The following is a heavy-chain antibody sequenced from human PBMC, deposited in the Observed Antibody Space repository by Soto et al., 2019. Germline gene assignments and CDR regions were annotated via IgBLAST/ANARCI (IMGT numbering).Heavy chain of an antibody. D-gene: IGHD6-19*01. J-gene: IGHJ4*02. CDR1: GDSFSSAEYN. V-gene: IGHV4-30-4*01. CDR2: IYYSGYT. CDR3: DRSSDSVALDY. Sequence: QVLLQESGPGLVKPSQTLSLTCTVSGDSFSSAEYNWSWIRQPPGKGLEWIGYIYYSGYTYNNPSLKSRLTMSVDTTKNQFFLKLSSVTAADTAVYYCDRSSDSVALDYWGQGTLVT.